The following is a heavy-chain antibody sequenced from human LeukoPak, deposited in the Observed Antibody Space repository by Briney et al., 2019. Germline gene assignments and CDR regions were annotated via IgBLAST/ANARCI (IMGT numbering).Heavy chain of an antibody. D-gene: IGHD3-3*01. CDR1: GFTFSSYA. V-gene: IGHV3-23*01. CDR2: ISGSGYST. J-gene: IGHJ4*02. Sequence: GGSLRLSCAASGFTFSSYAMSWVRQAPGKGLEWVSAISGSGYSTYYADSVKGRFTISRDNAKSTLYLQMNSLRAEDTAVYYFAKELGDFRSAFDYWGQGTLVTVSS. CDR3: AKELGDFRSAFDY.